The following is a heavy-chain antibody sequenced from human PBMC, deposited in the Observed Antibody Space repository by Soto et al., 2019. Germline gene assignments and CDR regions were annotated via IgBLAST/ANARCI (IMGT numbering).Heavy chain of an antibody. D-gene: IGHD3-22*01. CDR2: IYYSGST. CDR1: GGSISSGDYY. J-gene: IGHJ5*02. Sequence: SETLSLTCTVSGGSISSGDYYWSWIRQPPGKGLEWIGYIYYSGSTYYNPSLKSRVTISVDTSKNQFSLKLSSVTAADTAVYYCGGYDSSGLTFDPWGQGTLVTVSS. CDR3: GGYDSSGLTFDP. V-gene: IGHV4-30-4*01.